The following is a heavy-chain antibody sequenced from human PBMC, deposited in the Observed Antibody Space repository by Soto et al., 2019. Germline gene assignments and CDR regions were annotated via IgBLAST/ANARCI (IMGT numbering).Heavy chain of an antibody. CDR1: GFTFSLYA. D-gene: IGHD6-19*01. CDR3: VKQRGSSGWYEAFDI. Sequence: PGGSLRLSCSASGFTFSLYAIHWVRQAPGKGLQYVSVISNNGDSRYFADSVKGRFTISRDNSKNTVYLQMSSLRVEDTAVYYCVKQRGSSGWYEAFDIWGQGTMVTVSS. V-gene: IGHV3-64D*06. CDR2: ISNNGDSR. J-gene: IGHJ3*02.